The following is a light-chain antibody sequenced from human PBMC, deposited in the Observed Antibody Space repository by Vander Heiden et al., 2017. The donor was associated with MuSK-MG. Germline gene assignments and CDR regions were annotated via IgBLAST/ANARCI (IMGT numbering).Light chain of an antibody. CDR2: DAS. J-gene: IGKJ4*01. V-gene: IGKV1-33*01. CDR1: QDISNY. CDR3: QQDDNLPLT. Sequence: DIQSTQSPSSLSASVGDRVTITCQASQDISNYLNWYQQKPGKAPKLLIYDASNLETGVPSRFSGSGSGTDFTFTISSLQPEDFATYYCQQDDNLPLTFGGGTKVEIK.